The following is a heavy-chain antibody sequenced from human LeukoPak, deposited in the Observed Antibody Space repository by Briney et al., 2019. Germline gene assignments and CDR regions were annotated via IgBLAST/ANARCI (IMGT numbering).Heavy chain of an antibody. CDR3: ARRAARPKNNWFDP. Sequence: ASVKVSCKASGYTFTSYGISWVRQAPGQGLERMGWISAYNGNTNYAQKLQGRVTMTTDTSTSTAYMELRSLRSDDTAVYYCARRAARPKNNWFDPWGQGTLVTVSS. CDR2: ISAYNGNT. D-gene: IGHD6-6*01. CDR1: GYTFTSYG. J-gene: IGHJ5*02. V-gene: IGHV1-18*01.